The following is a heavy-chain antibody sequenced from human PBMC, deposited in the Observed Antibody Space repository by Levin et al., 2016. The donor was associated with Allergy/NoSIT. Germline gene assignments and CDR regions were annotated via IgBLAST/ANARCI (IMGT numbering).Heavy chain of an antibody. J-gene: IGHJ3*02. CDR2: MNPNSGNT. CDR3: ARTRGYCSSTSCFEDDAFDI. D-gene: IGHD2-2*01. V-gene: IGHV1-8*01. Sequence: WVRQAPGQGLEWMGWMNPNSGNTGYAQKFQGRVTMTRNTSISTAYMELSSLRSEDTAVYYCARTRGYCSSTSCFEDDAFDIWGQGTMVTVSS.